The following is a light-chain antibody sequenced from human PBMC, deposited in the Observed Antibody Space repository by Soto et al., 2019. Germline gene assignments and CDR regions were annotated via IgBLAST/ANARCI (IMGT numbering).Light chain of an antibody. Sequence: EIVLTQSPGTLSLSPGERATLSCRASQSVSSSYLAWYQQKPGQAPRLLIYGASSRATGIPDRFSGSGSGTEFTLTISRLEPEDVAVYYCQQYGSSPRTFGQGTNVEIK. CDR1: QSVSSSY. V-gene: IGKV3-20*01. J-gene: IGKJ1*01. CDR2: GAS. CDR3: QQYGSSPRT.